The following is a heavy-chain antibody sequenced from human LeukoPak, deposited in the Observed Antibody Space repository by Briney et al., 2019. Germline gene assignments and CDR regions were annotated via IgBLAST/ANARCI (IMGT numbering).Heavy chain of an antibody. D-gene: IGHD3-3*01. V-gene: IGHV1-24*01. CDR1: GYTLTQLS. Sequence: ASVKVSRKVSGYTLTQLSVHWVRQAPGKGLEWMGGFDVEDGEIIYAQKFQGRVTRTEDTSTDTAYMELSSLRSEDMAVYYCATNRQIMILGVVIMPAFDIWGQGTMVTVSS. J-gene: IGHJ3*02. CDR2: FDVEDGEI. CDR3: ATNRQIMILGVVIMPAFDI.